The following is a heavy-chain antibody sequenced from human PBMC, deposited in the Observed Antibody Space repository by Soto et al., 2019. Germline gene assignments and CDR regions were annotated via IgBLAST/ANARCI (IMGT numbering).Heavy chain of an antibody. J-gene: IGHJ6*02. CDR3: ARDPRLTRSGSYYKGLYYYGMDV. D-gene: IGHD3-10*01. Sequence: GGSLRLSCAASGFTFSSYGMHWVRQAPGKGLEWVAVISYDGSNKYYADSVKGRFTISRDNSKNTLYLQMNSLRAEDTAVYYCARDPRLTRSGSYYKGLYYYGMDVWGQGTTVTVSS. V-gene: IGHV3-30*03. CDR1: GFTFSSYG. CDR2: ISYDGSNK.